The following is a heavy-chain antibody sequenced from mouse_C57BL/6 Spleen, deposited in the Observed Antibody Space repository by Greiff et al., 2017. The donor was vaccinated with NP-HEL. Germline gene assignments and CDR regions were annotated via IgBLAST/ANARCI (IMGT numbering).Heavy chain of an antibody. V-gene: IGHV1-80*01. Sequence: VHLVESGAELVKPGASVKISCKASGYAFSSYWMNWVKQRPGKGLEWIGQIYPGDGDTNYNGKFKGKATLTADKSSSTAYMQLSSLTSEDSAVYFCARIDYGSSWGYFDVWGTGTTVTVSS. CDR2: IYPGDGDT. CDR3: ARIDYGSSWGYFDV. D-gene: IGHD1-1*01. J-gene: IGHJ1*03. CDR1: GYAFSSYW.